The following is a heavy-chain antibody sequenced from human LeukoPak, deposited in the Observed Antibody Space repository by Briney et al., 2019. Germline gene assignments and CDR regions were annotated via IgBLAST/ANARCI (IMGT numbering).Heavy chain of an antibody. CDR2: ITSSSSNT. CDR1: GFTFSTYT. J-gene: IGHJ4*02. CDR3: ARDGDYVFDY. D-gene: IGHD4-17*01. V-gene: IGHV3-21*01. Sequence: GGSLRLSCAASGFTFSTYTMNWVRQAPGQGLEWVSSITSSSSNTFYADSVKGRFTLSRDNAKNSLFLQMSSLRAEDTAVYYCARDGDYVFDYWGQGTLVTVSS.